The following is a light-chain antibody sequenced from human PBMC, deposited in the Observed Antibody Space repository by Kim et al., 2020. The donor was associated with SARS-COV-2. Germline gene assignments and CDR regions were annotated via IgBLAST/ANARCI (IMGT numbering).Light chain of an antibody. CDR1: NSNIGNNG. CDR3: AAWDDSLNGVV. CDR2: YDD. V-gene: IGLV1-36*01. J-gene: IGLJ2*01. Sequence: ELTQPPSLSETPRQRVTISCSGSNSNIGNNGVNWYQHLPGQPPKLLIFYDDLLPSGVSDRFSGSKSGTSASLAISGLQSEDEATYYCAAWDDSLNGVVFGAGTKLTVL.